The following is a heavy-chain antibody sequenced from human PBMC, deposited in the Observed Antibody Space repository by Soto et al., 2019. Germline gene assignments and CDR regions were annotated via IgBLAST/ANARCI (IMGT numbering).Heavy chain of an antibody. CDR2: IYYSGST. CDR1: GGSISSYY. CDR3: ARDLRGCGGDCYFTWFDP. D-gene: IGHD2-21*01. Sequence: SETLSLTCTVSGGSISSYYWSWIRQPPGKGLEWIGYIYYSGSTNYNPSLKSRVTISVDTSKNQFSLKLSSVTAADTAVYYCARDLRGCGGDCYFTWFDPWGQGTLVTVSS. J-gene: IGHJ5*02. V-gene: IGHV4-59*01.